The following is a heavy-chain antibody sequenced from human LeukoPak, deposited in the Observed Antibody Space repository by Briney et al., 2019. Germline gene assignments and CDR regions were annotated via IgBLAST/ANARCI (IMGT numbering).Heavy chain of an antibody. Sequence: SDPTLVNPTQTLTLTCTFSGFSLITNAVGVGWIRQPPGKALEWLALFYYNNNKFYSPSLENRVTVSKDTSKNQVVLTLTNMDPMDTATYYCAHQEYDSGWHPFQHWGQGTLVAVSS. CDR2: FYYNNNK. V-gene: IGHV2-5*01. CDR1: GFSLITNAVG. CDR3: AHQEYDSGWHPFQH. D-gene: IGHD6-19*01. J-gene: IGHJ1*01.